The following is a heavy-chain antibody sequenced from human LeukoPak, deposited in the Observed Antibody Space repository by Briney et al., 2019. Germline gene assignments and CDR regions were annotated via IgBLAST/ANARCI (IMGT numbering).Heavy chain of an antibody. J-gene: IGHJ6*03. CDR2: IYYSGST. V-gene: IGHV4-39*01. CDR1: GGSLSSGSYY. Sequence: SETLSLTCTVSGGSLSSGSYYWGWIRQPPGKGLEWIGSIYYSGSTYYNPSLKSRVTISVDTSKNQFSLKLSSVTAADTAVYYCARSIGRIAAAGKNYYYYMDVWGKGTTVTVSS. D-gene: IGHD6-13*01. CDR3: ARSIGRIAAAGKNYYYYMDV.